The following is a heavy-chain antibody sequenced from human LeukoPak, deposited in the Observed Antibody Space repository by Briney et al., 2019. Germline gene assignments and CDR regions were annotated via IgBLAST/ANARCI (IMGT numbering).Heavy chain of an antibody. CDR1: GFTFDDYA. CDR2: ISWNSGST. J-gene: IGHJ4*02. D-gene: IGHD2-15*01. CDR3: AKEGYCSGGSCFTIRNVFDY. V-gene: IGHV3-9*01. Sequence: GGSLRLSCAASGFTFDDYAMHWVRQAPGKGLEWVSGISWNSGSTGYADSVKGRFTISRDNAKNSLYLQMNSLRAEDTALYYCAKEGYCSGGSCFTIRNVFDYWGQGTLVTVSS.